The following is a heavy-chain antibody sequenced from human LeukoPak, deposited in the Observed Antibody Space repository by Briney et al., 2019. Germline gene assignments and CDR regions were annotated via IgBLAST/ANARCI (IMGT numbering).Heavy chain of an antibody. D-gene: IGHD3-22*01. Sequence: GGSLRLSCAASGFTFSSYWVHWVRQAPGKGLVWVSRINSDGSSTNYADSVKGRFTIPRDNAKNTLFLQMNSLRAEDTAVYYCAMGPYYYDSSGYYYWGQGTLVTVSS. J-gene: IGHJ4*02. V-gene: IGHV3-74*01. CDR3: AMGPYYYDSSGYYY. CDR2: INSDGSST. CDR1: GFTFSSYW.